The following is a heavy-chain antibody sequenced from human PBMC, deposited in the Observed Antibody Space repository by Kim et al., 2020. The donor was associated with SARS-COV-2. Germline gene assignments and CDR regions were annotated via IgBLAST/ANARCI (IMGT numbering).Heavy chain of an antibody. CDR1: GDSISPYY. J-gene: IGHJ6*03. CDR3: ARFDATGAKYMDV. V-gene: IGHV4-59*08. D-gene: IGHD7-27*01. CDR2: VHYSGRT. Sequence: SETLSLTCTVSGDSISPYYWSWVRQPPGQGLEWIGYVHYSGRTNSSPSLKGRVTISVDRSKNQFSLNLRSVTAADTAVYYFARFDATGAKYMDVWGEGTT.